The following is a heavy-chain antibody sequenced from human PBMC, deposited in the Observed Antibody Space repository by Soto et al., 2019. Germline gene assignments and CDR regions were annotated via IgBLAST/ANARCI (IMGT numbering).Heavy chain of an antibody. CDR2: ISGSGGST. CDR3: ARSKDYDFWSGRSYYFDY. D-gene: IGHD3-3*01. J-gene: IGHJ4*02. CDR1: GFTFSSYA. V-gene: IGHV3-23*01. Sequence: EVQLLESGGGLVQPGGSLRLSCAASGFTFSSYAMSWVRQAPGKGLEWVSAISGSGGSTYYADSVKGRFTISRDNSKNTLYLQMNSLRAEDTAVYYCARSKDYDFWSGRSYYFDYWGQGTLVTVSS.